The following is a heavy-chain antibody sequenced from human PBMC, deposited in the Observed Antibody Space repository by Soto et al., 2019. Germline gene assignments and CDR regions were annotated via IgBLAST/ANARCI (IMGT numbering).Heavy chain of an antibody. CDR1: GFTFSSYG. J-gene: IGHJ4*02. V-gene: IGHV3-33*01. CDR2: IWYDGSNK. CDR3: ARWAVAGGFDY. Sequence: QVQLVESGGGVVQPGRSLRLSCAASGFTFSSYGMHWVRQAPGKGLEWVAVIWYDGSNKYYADSVKGRFTISRDNSKNTLYLQMNSLRAEDTAMYYCARWAVAGGFDYWGQGTLVTVSS. D-gene: IGHD6-19*01.